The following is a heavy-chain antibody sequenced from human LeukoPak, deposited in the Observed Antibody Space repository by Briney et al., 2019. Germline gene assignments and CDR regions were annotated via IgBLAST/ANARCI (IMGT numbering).Heavy chain of an antibody. V-gene: IGHV3-7*01. Sequence: PGGSLRLSCAASGFTFSNYWMSWVRQAPGKGLEWVANIKQDGSEKYYVDSVKGRFTISRDNAKNSLYLQMNSLRAGDTAVYYCAREQDTSMDVWGQGTLVTVSS. CDR3: AREQDTSMDV. CDR1: GFTFSNYW. J-gene: IGHJ4*02. D-gene: IGHD5-18*01. CDR2: IKQDGSEK.